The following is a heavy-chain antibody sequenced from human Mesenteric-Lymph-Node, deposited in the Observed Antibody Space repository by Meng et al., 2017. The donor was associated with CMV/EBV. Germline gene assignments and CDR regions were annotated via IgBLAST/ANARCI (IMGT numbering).Heavy chain of an antibody. CDR3: ARLGGYCTSTSCFRFDP. CDR1: YTFTDYY. CDR2: INPNTGGT. V-gene: IGHV1-2*06. Sequence: YTFTDYYMFWVRQAPGQGPEWMGRINPNTGGTNYAQKFQGRVTMTRDTSINTVYMELSRLSSDDTAVYYCARLGGYCTSTSCFRFDPWGQGTLVTVSS. D-gene: IGHD2-2*01. J-gene: IGHJ5*02.